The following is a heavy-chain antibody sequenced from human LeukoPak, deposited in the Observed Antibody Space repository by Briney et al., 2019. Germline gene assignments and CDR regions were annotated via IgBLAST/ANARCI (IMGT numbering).Heavy chain of an antibody. V-gene: IGHV4-59*12. CDR2: IYYSGST. D-gene: IGHD3-10*01. CDR3: ARVGSSGSGSYYPDY. J-gene: IGHJ4*02. Sequence: SETLSLTCTVSDDSISSYSWSWIRQPPGRGLEWIGYIYYSGSTNYNPSLKSRVTMSVDTSKNQSSLKLSSVTAADTAMYYCARVGSSGSGSYYPDYWGQGTLVTVSS. CDR1: DDSISSYS.